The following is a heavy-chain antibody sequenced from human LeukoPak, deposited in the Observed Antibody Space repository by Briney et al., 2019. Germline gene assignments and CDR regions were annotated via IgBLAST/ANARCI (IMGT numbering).Heavy chain of an antibody. V-gene: IGHV3-30*02. J-gene: IGHJ4*02. CDR2: IRYDGSNK. CDR1: GFTFSSYG. D-gene: IGHD6-19*01. CDR3: AKGGSSGWNFIDY. Sequence: PGGSLRLSCAASGFTFSSYGMHWVRQAPGKGLEWVAFIRYDGSNKYYADSVKGRFSISRDNSKNTLYLQMNSLRPEDTAVYYCAKGGSSGWNFIDYCGQGTLVTVSS.